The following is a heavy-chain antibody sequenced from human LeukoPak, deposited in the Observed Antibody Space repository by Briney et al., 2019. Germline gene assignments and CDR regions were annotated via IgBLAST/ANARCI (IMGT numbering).Heavy chain of an antibody. J-gene: IGHJ3*02. Sequence: SETLSLTCAVYGGSFSGYYWTWIRQPPGKGLEWIGEIHDSGSTNYTPSLRSRVTISVDTSNNQFSLKLSSVTAADTAVYYCARDKDYGEEEGAFDIWGQGTMVTVSS. CDR2: IHDSGST. CDR1: GGSFSGYY. D-gene: IGHD4-17*01. CDR3: ARDKDYGEEEGAFDI. V-gene: IGHV4-34*01.